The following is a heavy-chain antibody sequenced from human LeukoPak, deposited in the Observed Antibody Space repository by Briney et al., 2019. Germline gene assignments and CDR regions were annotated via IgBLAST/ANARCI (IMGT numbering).Heavy chain of an antibody. Sequence: GGSLRLSCAASGFTVSSNYMSWVRQAPGKGLEWVSVIYSGGSTYYADSVKGRFTISRDNSKNTLYLQMNSLRAEDTAVYYCAKLYYDSSGYRDYWGQGTLVTVSS. CDR1: GFTVSSNY. CDR3: AKLYYDSSGYRDY. V-gene: IGHV3-53*05. J-gene: IGHJ4*02. CDR2: IYSGGST. D-gene: IGHD3-22*01.